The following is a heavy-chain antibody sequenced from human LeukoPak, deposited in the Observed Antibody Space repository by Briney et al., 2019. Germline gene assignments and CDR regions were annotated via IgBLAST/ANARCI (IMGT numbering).Heavy chain of an antibody. V-gene: IGHV4-34*01. CDR2: INHSGST. CDR1: GGSFSGYY. J-gene: IGHJ4*02. Sequence: SEPLSLTCAVYGGSFSGYYWSWTRQPPGKGLEWIGEINHSGSTNYNPPLKSRVTISVDTSKNQFSLKLSSVTAADTAVYYCARARLARAFDYWGQGTLVTVSS. CDR3: ARARLARAFDY.